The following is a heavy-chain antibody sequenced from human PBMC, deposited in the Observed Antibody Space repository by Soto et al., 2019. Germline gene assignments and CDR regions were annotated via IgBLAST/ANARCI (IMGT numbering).Heavy chain of an antibody. D-gene: IGHD6-13*01. V-gene: IGHV3-20*04. J-gene: IGHJ5*02. CDR2: INWNGGST. Sequence: GGSLRLSCAASGFTFSNAWMSWVRQAPGKGLEWVSGINWNGGSTGYADSVKGRFTISRDNAKNSLYLQMNSLRAEDTALYYCARDSSSWSSGGWFDPWGQGTLVTVSS. CDR3: ARDSSSWSSGGWFDP. CDR1: GFTFSNAW.